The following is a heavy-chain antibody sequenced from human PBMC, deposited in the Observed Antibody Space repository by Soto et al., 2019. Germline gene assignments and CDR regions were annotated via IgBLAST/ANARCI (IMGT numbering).Heavy chain of an antibody. CDR1: VFPFSSYA. D-gene: IGHD3-10*01. CDR2: ISGSGGST. V-gene: IGHV3-23*01. Sequence: GGSLRLSCAASVFPFSSYAMSWVRQAPGKGLEWVSAISGSGGSTYYADSVKGRFTISRDNSKNTLYLQMNSLRAEDTAVYYCAKDKDMLWFGESPISYYMDVWGKGTTVTVSS. CDR3: AKDKDMLWFGESPISYYMDV. J-gene: IGHJ6*03.